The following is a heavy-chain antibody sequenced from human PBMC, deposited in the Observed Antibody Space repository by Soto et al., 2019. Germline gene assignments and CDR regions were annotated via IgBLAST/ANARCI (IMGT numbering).Heavy chain of an antibody. J-gene: IGHJ6*02. CDR1: GYTFTSYG. V-gene: IGHV1-18*01. D-gene: IGHD2-2*01. Sequence: ASVKVSCKASGYTFTSYGISWVRQAPGQGLEWMGWISAYNGNTNYAQKLQGRVTMTTDTSTSTAYMELSSLRSEDTAVYYCAREYQTIGYCISTSCLGYYGMDVWGQGTTVTVSS. CDR2: ISAYNGNT. CDR3: AREYQTIGYCISTSCLGYYGMDV.